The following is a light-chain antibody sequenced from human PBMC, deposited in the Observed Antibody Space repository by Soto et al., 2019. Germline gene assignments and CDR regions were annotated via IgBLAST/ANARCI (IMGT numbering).Light chain of an antibody. V-gene: IGLV2-14*01. Sequence: QSVLTQPASVSGSPGQSITISCTGTSDDVGGFNYVSWHQQYPGTAPKLLISEVSNRPSGVSDRFSGSKSGNTASLTISGLQAEDEADYYCSSYTRTTTVVFGGGTKLTVL. CDR1: SDDVGGFNY. J-gene: IGLJ2*01. CDR2: EVS. CDR3: SSYTRTTTVV.